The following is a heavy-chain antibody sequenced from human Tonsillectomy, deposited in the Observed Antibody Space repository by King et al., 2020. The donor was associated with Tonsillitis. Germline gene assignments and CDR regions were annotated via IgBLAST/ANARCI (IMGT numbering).Heavy chain of an antibody. D-gene: IGHD3-16*02. CDR2: IYHSGST. CDR3: ARGVNDYVWGSYRYDY. Sequence: VQLQESGPGLVKPSETLSLTCTVSGGSISSYYWSWIRQPPGKGLEWVGYIYHSGSTSYNPSLKSRVTISVYTSKNQFSLQLSSLSAADTAVYYCARGVNDYVWGSYRYDYWGQGTLVTVSS. V-gene: IGHV4-59*01. J-gene: IGHJ4*02. CDR1: GGSISSYY.